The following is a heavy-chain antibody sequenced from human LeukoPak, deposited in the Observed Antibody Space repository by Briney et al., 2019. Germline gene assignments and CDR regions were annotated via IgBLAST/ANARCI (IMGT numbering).Heavy chain of an antibody. J-gene: IGHJ4*02. CDR1: GDSISRSTYY. Sequence: SETLSLTCTVSGDSISRSTYYWGWIRQPPGKGLEWIGSIYYSGSTYYNPSLKSRVIISVDTSKNQFSLKLSSVTAADTAVYYCARDLISVQYYGSASYVDYWGQGTLVTVSS. V-gene: IGHV4-39*07. CDR3: ARDLISVQYYGSASYVDY. D-gene: IGHD3-10*01. CDR2: IYYSGST.